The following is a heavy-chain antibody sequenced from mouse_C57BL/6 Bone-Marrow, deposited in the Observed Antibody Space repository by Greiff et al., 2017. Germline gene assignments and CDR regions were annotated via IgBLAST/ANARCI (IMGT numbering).Heavy chain of an antibody. D-gene: IGHD1-1*01. Sequence: QVQLKRSGAELARPGASVKLSCKASGYTFTSYGISWVKQRTGQGLEWIGEIYPRSGNTYYNEKFKGKATLTADKSSSTAYMELRSLTSEDSAVYFCARHYYGSSYPVLYWGQGTTLTVSS. CDR1: GYTFTSYG. CDR2: IYPRSGNT. V-gene: IGHV1-81*01. CDR3: ARHYYGSSYPVLY. J-gene: IGHJ2*01.